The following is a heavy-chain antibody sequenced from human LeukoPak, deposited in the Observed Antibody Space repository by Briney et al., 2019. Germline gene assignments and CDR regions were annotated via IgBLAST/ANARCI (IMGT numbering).Heavy chain of an antibody. CDR2: INPSGGST. J-gene: IGHJ5*02. D-gene: IGHD2/OR15-2a*01. Sequence: GASVKVSCKASGYTFTSYYMHWVRQAPGQGLEWMGIINPSGGSTSYAQKFRGRVTMTRDTSTSTVYMKLSSLRSEDTAMYYCAREWAGIFGSSWGQGTLVTVSS. CDR1: GYTFTSYY. CDR3: AREWAGIFGSS. V-gene: IGHV1-46*01.